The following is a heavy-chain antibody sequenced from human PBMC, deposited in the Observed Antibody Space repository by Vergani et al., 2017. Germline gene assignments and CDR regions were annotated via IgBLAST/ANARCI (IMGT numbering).Heavy chain of an antibody. D-gene: IGHD3-10*01. CDR3: AKVSRRITMVRGVAKAY. Sequence: EVQLLESGGGLVQPGRSLRLSCAASGFTFSSYAMSWVRQAPGKGLEWVSAISGSGGSTYYADSVKGRFTISRDNSKNTLYLQMNSLRAEDTAVYYCAKVSRRITMVRGVAKAYWGQGTLVTVSS. CDR2: ISGSGGST. J-gene: IGHJ4*02. V-gene: IGHV3-23*01. CDR1: GFTFSSYA.